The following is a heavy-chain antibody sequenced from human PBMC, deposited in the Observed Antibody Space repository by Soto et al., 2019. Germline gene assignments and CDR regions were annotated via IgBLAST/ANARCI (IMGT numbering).Heavy chain of an antibody. CDR2: IYYSGST. CDR1: GGSISSGGYY. D-gene: IGHD4-17*01. Sequence: QVQLQESGPGLVKPSQTLSLTCTVSGGSISSGGYYWSWIRQHPVKGLEWVGYIYYSGSTYYNPSLKSRVTISVDTSKNQFSLKLSSVTAAYTAVYYCARDLRYGDYESYGMDVWGQGTTVTVSS. V-gene: IGHV4-31*03. J-gene: IGHJ6*02. CDR3: ARDLRYGDYESYGMDV.